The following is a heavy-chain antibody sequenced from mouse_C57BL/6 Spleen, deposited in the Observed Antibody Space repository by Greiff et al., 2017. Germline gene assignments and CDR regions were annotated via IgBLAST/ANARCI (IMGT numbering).Heavy chain of an antibody. Sequence: EVQLVESGPGLVKPSQSLSLTCSVTGYSITSGYYWNWIRQFPGNKLEWMGYISYDGSNNYNPSLKNRISITRDTSKNQFFLKLNSVTTEDTATYYCARSTVPYWYFDVWGTGTTVTVSS. V-gene: IGHV3-6*01. CDR2: ISYDGSN. J-gene: IGHJ1*03. CDR3: ARSTVPYWYFDV. D-gene: IGHD1-1*01. CDR1: GYSITSGYY.